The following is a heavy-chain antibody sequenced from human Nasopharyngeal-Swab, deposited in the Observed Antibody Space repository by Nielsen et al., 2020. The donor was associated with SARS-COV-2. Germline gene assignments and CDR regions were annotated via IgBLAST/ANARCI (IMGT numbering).Heavy chain of an antibody. D-gene: IGHD2-15*01. J-gene: IGHJ6*02. V-gene: IGHV3-30-3*01. CDR1: GFTFSNAW. Sequence: GGSLRLSCAASGFTFSNAWMSWVRQAPGKGLEWVAVISYDGSNKYYADSVKGRFTISRDNSKNTLYLQMNSLRAEDTAVYYCARDPDPGYCSGGSCYPKHYGMDVWGQGTTVTVSS. CDR2: ISYDGSNK. CDR3: ARDPDPGYCSGGSCYPKHYGMDV.